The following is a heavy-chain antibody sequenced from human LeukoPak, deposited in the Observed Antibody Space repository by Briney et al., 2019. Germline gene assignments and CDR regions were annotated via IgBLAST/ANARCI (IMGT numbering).Heavy chain of an antibody. Sequence: ASVKVSCKASGYTFTSYGISWLRQAPGQGLDWMGWISAYNGNTNYAQKLQGRVTMTTDTSTSTAYMELRSLRSDDTAVYYCARPSSGFRFGLDFWGQGTLVTVSS. CDR3: ARPSSGFRFGLDF. V-gene: IGHV1-18*01. J-gene: IGHJ4*02. CDR1: GYTFTSYG. CDR2: ISAYNGNT. D-gene: IGHD3-22*01.